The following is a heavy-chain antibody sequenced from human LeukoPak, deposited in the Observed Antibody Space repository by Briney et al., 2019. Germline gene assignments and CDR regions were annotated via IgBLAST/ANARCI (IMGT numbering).Heavy chain of an antibody. V-gene: IGHV5-51*01. J-gene: IGHJ4*02. CDR3: ARQGTGWELQNYFDY. CDR2: IYPGYSDT. D-gene: IGHD1-26*01. Sequence: GESLKISCKGSGYSFTSYWIGWVRQMPGKGLEWMGIIYPGYSDTRYSPSFQGQVTISADKSISTAYLQWSSLKASDTAMCYCARQGTGWELQNYFDYWGQGTLVTVSS. CDR1: GYSFTSYW.